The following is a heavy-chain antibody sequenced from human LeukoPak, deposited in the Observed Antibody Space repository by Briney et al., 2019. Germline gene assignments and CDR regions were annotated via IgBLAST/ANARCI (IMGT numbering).Heavy chain of an antibody. D-gene: IGHD3-22*01. Sequence: KPSETLSLTCAVSGYSISSGYYWGWIRQPPGKGLEWIGSIYHSGSTYYNPSLKSRVTISVDTSKNQFSLKLSSVTAADTAVYYCASTSDSSGYDWYFDLWGRGTLVTVSS. CDR1: GYSISSGYY. J-gene: IGHJ2*01. CDR2: IYHSGST. CDR3: ASTSDSSGYDWYFDL. V-gene: IGHV4-38-2*01.